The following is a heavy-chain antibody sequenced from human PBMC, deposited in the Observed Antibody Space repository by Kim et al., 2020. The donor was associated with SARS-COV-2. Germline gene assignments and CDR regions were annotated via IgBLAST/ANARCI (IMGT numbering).Heavy chain of an antibody. CDR3: ARGYIAARRSWFDP. D-gene: IGHD6-6*01. CDR2: IYYSGST. J-gene: IGHJ5*02. CDR1: GGSISSYY. Sequence: SETLSLTCTVSGGSISSYYWSWIRQPPGKGLEWIGYIYYSGSTNYNPSLKSRVTISVDTSKNQFSLKLSSVTAADTAVYYCARGYIAARRSWFDPWGQGTLVTVSS. V-gene: IGHV4-59*01.